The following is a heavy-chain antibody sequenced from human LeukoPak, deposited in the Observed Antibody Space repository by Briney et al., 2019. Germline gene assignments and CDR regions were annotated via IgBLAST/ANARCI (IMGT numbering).Heavy chain of an antibody. CDR1: GDSISTYY. V-gene: IGHV4-4*07. J-gene: IGHJ5*02. CDR2: IYTTERA. D-gene: IGHD3-10*01. Sequence: PSETLSLTCSVSGDSISTYYWSWIRQPARKGLEWIGRIYTTERANYNSFLKSRVTMSKDTSKNQVSLRLSSVTAADTAVYYCARDLPSYYFGSGNMFDPWGPGILVTVSS. CDR3: ARDLPSYYFGSGNMFDP.